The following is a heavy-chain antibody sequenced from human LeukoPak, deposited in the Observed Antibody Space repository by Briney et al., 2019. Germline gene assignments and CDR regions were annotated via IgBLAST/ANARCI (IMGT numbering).Heavy chain of an antibody. CDR2: IYYSGST. D-gene: IGHD6-6*01. CDR3: ATFSSSTLYYYGMDV. Sequence: SETLSLTCTVSGGSIGSYYWSWIRQPPGKGLEWIGYIYYSGSTNYNPSLKSRVTISVDTSKNQFSLKLSSVTAADTAVYYCATFSSSTLYYYGMDVWGQGTTVTVSS. CDR1: GGSIGSYY. J-gene: IGHJ6*02. V-gene: IGHV4-59*01.